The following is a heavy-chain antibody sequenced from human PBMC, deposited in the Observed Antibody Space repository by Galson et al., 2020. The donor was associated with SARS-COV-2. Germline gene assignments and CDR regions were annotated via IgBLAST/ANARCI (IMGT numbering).Heavy chain of an antibody. CDR1: GYTLTELS. Sequence: ASVKVSCQVSGYTLTELSMHWVRQAPGKGLEWMGGFDPEDGETLYAQKFQGRVTMTEDTSTDTAYMELSSLRSEDTAVYYCATSTPIVVVPAAYGFWFDPWGQGTLVTVSS. CDR3: ATSTPIVVVPAAYGFWFDP. CDR2: FDPEDGET. J-gene: IGHJ5*02. V-gene: IGHV1-24*01. D-gene: IGHD2-2*01.